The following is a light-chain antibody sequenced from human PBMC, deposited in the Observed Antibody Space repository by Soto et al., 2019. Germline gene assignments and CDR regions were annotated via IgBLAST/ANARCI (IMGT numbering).Light chain of an antibody. CDR1: QSVSSN. J-gene: IGKJ2*01. CDR2: GAS. Sequence: EILMTQSPATLSVSPGERATLSCRASQSVSSNLAWYQQKPGQAPRLLIYGASTRATGIPARFSGSGSGTEFTLTISSLQSEDFAVYYCHQYNNWPPKYTFGQGTKLEIK. V-gene: IGKV3-15*01. CDR3: HQYNNWPPKYT.